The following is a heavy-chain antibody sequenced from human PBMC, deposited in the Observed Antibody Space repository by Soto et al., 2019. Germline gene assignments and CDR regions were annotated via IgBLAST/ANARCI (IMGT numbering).Heavy chain of an antibody. CDR1: GYTFTSYA. V-gene: IGHV1-3*01. CDR3: VKYNGSSRWFDP. D-gene: IGHD6-6*01. J-gene: IGHJ5*02. Sequence: ASVKVSCKASGYTFTSYAMHWVRQAPGQRLEWMGWINAGNGNTKYSQKFQGRVTITRDTSASTAYMELSSLRSEDTAVYYCVKYNGSSRWFDPWGQGTLVTVSS. CDR2: INAGNGNT.